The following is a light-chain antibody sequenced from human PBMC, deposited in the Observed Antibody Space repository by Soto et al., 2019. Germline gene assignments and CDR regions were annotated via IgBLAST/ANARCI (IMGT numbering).Light chain of an antibody. V-gene: IGKV4-1*01. CDR1: QSVFASHNNKNF. Sequence: IVLTQSPDSLAVSLGDRATINCKSSQSVFASHNNKNFLAWYQQRPGQPLKLLIYWASTREVGVPDRFSVSGSGTDFTLTISGLQAEDVAVYYCHQYHSAPPAFGQGTKVEIK. J-gene: IGKJ1*01. CDR2: WAS. CDR3: HQYHSAPPA.